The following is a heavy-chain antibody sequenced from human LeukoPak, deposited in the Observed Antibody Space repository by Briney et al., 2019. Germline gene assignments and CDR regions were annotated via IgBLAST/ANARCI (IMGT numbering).Heavy chain of an antibody. CDR3: ARDARWEQKDYYYYMDV. D-gene: IGHD1/OR15-1a*01. J-gene: IGHJ6*03. Sequence: GGSLRLSCAASGFTFTPYWMHWVGQAPGKGLMWVSRINSDGRSTSYADSVKGRFTISRDNAKNTLYLQMNSLRGEDTAVYYCARDARWEQKDYYYYMDVWGKGTTVTISS. CDR2: INSDGRST. V-gene: IGHV3-74*01. CDR1: GFTFTPYW.